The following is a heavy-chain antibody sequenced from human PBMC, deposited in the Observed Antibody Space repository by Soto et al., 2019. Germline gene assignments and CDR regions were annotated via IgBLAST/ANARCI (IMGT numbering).Heavy chain of an antibody. V-gene: IGHV4-4*02. CDR2: FYHTGTT. CDR3: ATSKSKTFDY. J-gene: IGHJ4*02. CDR1: RGSISSDNW. Sequence: SENLSLTCAVSRGSISSDNWWIWVRQASVKGLEFIGQFYHTGTTDYNPYLRSRVTMSVDKSKNQFSLVVNSVTAADTAMYYCATSKSKTFDYWGQGTLVTVSS.